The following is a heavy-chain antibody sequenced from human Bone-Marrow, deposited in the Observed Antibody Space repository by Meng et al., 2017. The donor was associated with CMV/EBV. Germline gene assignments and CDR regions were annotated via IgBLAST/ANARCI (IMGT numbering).Heavy chain of an antibody. CDR2: ISWDGGST. D-gene: IGHD3-10*01. J-gene: IGHJ4*02. CDR1: GFTFDDYA. V-gene: IGHV3-43D*03. CDR3: AKDIGGGEEDY. Sequence: GGSLRLSCAASGFTFDDYAMHWIRQAPGKGLEWVSLISWDGGSTYYADSVKGRFTISRDNSKNSLYLQMNSLRAEDTALYYCAKDIGGGEEDYWGQGTLVTVSS.